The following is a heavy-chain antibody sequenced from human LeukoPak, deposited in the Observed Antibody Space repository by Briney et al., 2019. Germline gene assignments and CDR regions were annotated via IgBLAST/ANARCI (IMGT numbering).Heavy chain of an antibody. CDR1: GGSITSSNW. J-gene: IGHJ4*02. Sequence: PSETLSLTCAVSGGSITSSNWWSWVRQPPGKGLEWIGEIHHSETTNYNPSLKSRVTISVDKSENQFSLKLSSVTAADTAVYYCASLNGVRGVIDYWGQGTLVTVSS. V-gene: IGHV4-4*02. CDR2: IHHSETT. D-gene: IGHD3-10*01. CDR3: ASLNGVRGVIDY.